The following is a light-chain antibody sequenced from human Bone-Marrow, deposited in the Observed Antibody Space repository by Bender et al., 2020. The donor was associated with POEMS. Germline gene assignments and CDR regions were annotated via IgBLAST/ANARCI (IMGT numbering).Light chain of an antibody. CDR3: SSYTSSSTV. V-gene: IGLV2-14*01. J-gene: IGLJ2*01. Sequence: QSALTQPASVSGSPGQSITISCTGTSSDVGAYNYVSWYQQHPGKAPKLIIHNVDKRPSGVPGRFSGSKSGNTASLTISGLQAEDEADYYCSSYTSSSTVFGGGTKLTVL. CDR1: SSDVGAYNY. CDR2: NVD.